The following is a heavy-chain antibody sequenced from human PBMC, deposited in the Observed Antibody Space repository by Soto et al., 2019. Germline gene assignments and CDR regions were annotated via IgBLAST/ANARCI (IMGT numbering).Heavy chain of an antibody. CDR1: GFTFSSYS. J-gene: IGHJ4*02. V-gene: IGHV3-48*02. CDR2: ITSSSGTI. Sequence: PVGSLRLSCAASGFTFSSYSMNWVRQAPGKGLEWVSYITSSSGTIYYTDSVKGRFTISRDNAKNSLYLQMNSLRDEDTAVYYCARDRVRNFWSGSPPPYYFDYWGQGTLVTVSS. D-gene: IGHD3-3*01. CDR3: ARDRVRNFWSGSPPPYYFDY.